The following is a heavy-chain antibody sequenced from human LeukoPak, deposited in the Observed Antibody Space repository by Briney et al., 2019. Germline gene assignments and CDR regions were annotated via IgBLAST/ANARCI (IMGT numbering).Heavy chain of an antibody. V-gene: IGHV4-39*01. CDR3: ARHQWVPAFDI. CDR2: IYYSGST. CDR1: AGSISIGTYY. J-gene: IGHJ3*02. D-gene: IGHD1-26*01. Sequence: SETLSLTCTVSAGSISIGTYYWGWIRQPPGKGLEWIGSIYYSGSTYYNPSLKSRVTISGDTSKNQFSLKLSSVTAADTAVYYCARHQWVPAFDIWGQGTMVTVSS.